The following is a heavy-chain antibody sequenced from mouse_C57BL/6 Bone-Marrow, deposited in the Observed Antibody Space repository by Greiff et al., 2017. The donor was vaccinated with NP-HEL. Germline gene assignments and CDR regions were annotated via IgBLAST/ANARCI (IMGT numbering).Heavy chain of an antibody. J-gene: IGHJ4*01. CDR1: GYAFTNYL. V-gene: IGHV1-54*01. Sequence: VQLQQSGAELVRPGTSVKVSCKASGYAFTNYLIEWVKQRPGQGLGWIGVINPGSGGTNYNEKFKGKATLTEDKSSSTAYLQLSSLTSEDSAVYFCARSWLRRRGYAMDYWGQGTSVTVSS. CDR2: INPGSGGT. CDR3: ARSWLRRRGYAMDY. D-gene: IGHD2-2*01.